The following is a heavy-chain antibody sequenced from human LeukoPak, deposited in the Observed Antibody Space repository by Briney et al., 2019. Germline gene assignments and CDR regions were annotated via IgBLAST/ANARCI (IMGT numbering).Heavy chain of an antibody. D-gene: IGHD3-22*01. Sequence: SVKVSCKASGGTFSSYAISWVRQAPGQGLEWMGGIIPIFGTANYAQKFQGRVTITADKTTNTADMELSSLRSEDTAVYFCRITMIVPRYLDYWGQGTLVTVSS. CDR1: GGTFSSYA. CDR2: IIPIFGTA. CDR3: RITMIVPRYLDY. V-gene: IGHV1-69*06. J-gene: IGHJ4*02.